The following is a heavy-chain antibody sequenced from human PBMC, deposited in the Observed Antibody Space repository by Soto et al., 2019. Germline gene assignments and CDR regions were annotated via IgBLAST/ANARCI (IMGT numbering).Heavy chain of an antibody. CDR1: GGSFSGYY. CDR3: ARAAMTTVTTDHGDAFDI. D-gene: IGHD4-17*01. Sequence: SETLSLTCAVYGGSFSGYYWSWIRQPPGKGLEWIGEINHSGSTNYNPSLKSRVTISVDTSKNQFSLKLSSVTAADTAVYYCARAAMTTVTTDHGDAFDIWGQGTMVTVSS. J-gene: IGHJ3*02. V-gene: IGHV4-34*01. CDR2: INHSGST.